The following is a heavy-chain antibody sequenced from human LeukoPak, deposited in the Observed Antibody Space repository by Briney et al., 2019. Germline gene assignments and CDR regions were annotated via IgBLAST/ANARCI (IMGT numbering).Heavy chain of an antibody. CDR2: INSTGSYT. D-gene: IGHD4-17*01. J-gene: IGHJ4*02. CDR3: ARRGESTNYGDYRFDS. CDR1: GFTFSSYA. V-gene: IGHV3-23*01. Sequence: GSLRLSCTVSGFTFSSYAMSWVRQAPGKGLQWVSAINSTGSYTYHAESVKGRFTISRDNSKNTLYLQMNSLRVEDTAVYYCARRGESTNYGDYRFDSWGQGTLVFVSS.